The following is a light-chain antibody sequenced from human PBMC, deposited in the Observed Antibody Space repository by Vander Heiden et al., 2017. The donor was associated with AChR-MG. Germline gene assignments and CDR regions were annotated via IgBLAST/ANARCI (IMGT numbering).Light chain of an antibody. CDR3: QLYCSSSLFT. CDR2: GAS. CDR1: QTISSSF. Sequence: EIVLPQSPGTLSLSPGERATLSCRASQTISSSFLAWYQQKPGQAPRLLLYGASRRATGIPDRFSVSGSGTDFTLTISRLEPEDFAVYYCQLYCSSSLFTFGQGTKLEIK. V-gene: IGKV3-20*01. J-gene: IGKJ2*01.